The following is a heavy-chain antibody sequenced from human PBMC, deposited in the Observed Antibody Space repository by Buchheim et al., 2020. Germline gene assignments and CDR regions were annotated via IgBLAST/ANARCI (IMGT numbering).Heavy chain of an antibody. D-gene: IGHD3-22*01. Sequence: QVRLQESGPGLVKPSETLSLTCSVSGDSMSNYYWSWIRQPAGKGLEWIGRIYSRGNTNYNPSLRSRVTMTGDTSQNQFTLWLRSVTAADTAVYYCAVGYYYDIAGNFVGYFDHWGQGAL. CDR2: IYSRGNT. J-gene: IGHJ4*02. CDR3: AVGYYYDIAGNFVGYFDH. V-gene: IGHV4-4*07. CDR1: GDSMSNYY.